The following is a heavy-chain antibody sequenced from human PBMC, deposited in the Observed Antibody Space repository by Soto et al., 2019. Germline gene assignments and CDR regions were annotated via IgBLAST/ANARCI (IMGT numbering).Heavy chain of an antibody. J-gene: IGHJ4*02. D-gene: IGHD2-2*01. Sequence: PGGSLRLSCAASGFTFSNYAMSWLRQAPGKGLEWVSISGSGGNTYYADSVKGRFTISRDNSKNTLYLQMNSLRAEDTAAYYCAKDQGSTLYYFDYWGQGTLVTVSS. CDR2: ISGSGGNT. V-gene: IGHV3-23*01. CDR1: GFTFSNYA. CDR3: AKDQGSTLYYFDY.